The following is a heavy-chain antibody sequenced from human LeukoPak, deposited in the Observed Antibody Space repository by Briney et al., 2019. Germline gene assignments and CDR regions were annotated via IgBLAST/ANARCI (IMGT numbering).Heavy chain of an antibody. CDR2: ISYDGSNK. V-gene: IGHV3-30-3*01. D-gene: IGHD6-13*01. CDR3: ARAGGSSWYYYYYGMDV. J-gene: IGHJ6*02. Sequence: PGRSLRLSCAASGFTFSSYAMHWVRQAPGKGLEWVAVISYDGSNKYYADSVKGRFTISRDNSKNTLYLQMNSLRAEDTAVYYCARAGGSSWYYYYYGMDVWGQGTTVTVSS. CDR1: GFTFSSYA.